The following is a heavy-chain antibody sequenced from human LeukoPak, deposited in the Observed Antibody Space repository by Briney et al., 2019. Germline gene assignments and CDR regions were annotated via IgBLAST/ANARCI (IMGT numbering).Heavy chain of an antibody. CDR1: GGSISSSSYY. J-gene: IGHJ4*02. CDR2: IYYSGST. Sequence: SETLSLTCTVSGGSISSSSYYWGWIRQPPGKGLEWIGSIYYSGSTYYNPSLKSRVTISADTSKNQFSLKLSSVTAADTAVYYCARDFGSSETLLDYWGQGTLVTVSS. CDR3: ARDFGSSETLLDY. D-gene: IGHD6-6*01. V-gene: IGHV4-39*07.